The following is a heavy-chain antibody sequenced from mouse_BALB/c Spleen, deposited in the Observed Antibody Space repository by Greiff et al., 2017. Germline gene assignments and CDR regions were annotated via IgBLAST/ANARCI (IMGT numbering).Heavy chain of an antibody. CDR2: ISNLAYSI. Sequence: EVKLMESGGGLVQPGGSRKLSCAASGFTFSDYGMAWVRQAPGKGPEWVAFISNLAYSIYYADTVTGRFTISRENAKNTLYLEMSSLRSEDTAMYYCARGLYYGRGYYFDYWGQGTTLTVSS. CDR1: GFTFSDYG. D-gene: IGHD1-1*01. CDR3: ARGLYYGRGYYFDY. J-gene: IGHJ2*01. V-gene: IGHV5-15*02.